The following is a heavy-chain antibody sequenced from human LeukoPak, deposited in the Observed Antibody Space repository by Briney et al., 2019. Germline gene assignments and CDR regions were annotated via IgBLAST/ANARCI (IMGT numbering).Heavy chain of an antibody. Sequence: SQTLSLTCTVSGGSISSGSYYWSWIRQPAGKGLEWIGRIYTSGSTNYNPSLKSRVTMSVDTSKNQFSLKLSSVTAADTAVYYCARDPPPWAAAKAFFDYWGQGTLVTVSS. J-gene: IGHJ4*02. CDR3: ARDPPPWAAAKAFFDY. D-gene: IGHD6-13*01. V-gene: IGHV4-61*02. CDR1: GGSISSGSYY. CDR2: IYTSGST.